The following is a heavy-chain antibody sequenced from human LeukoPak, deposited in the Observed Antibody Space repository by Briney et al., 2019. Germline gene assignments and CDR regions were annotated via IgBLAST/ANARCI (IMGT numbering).Heavy chain of an antibody. CDR1: GFTFSSYA. J-gene: IGHJ6*03. Sequence: PGRSLRLSCAASGFTFSSYAMHWVRQAPGKGLEWVAVISYDGSNKYYADSVKGRLTISRDNSKNTLYLQMNSLRAEDTAVYYCARERQETYYDFWSGHGRGGHMDVWGKRTTVTVSS. V-gene: IGHV3-30-3*01. CDR2: ISYDGSNK. D-gene: IGHD3-3*01. CDR3: ARERQETYYDFWSGHGRGGHMDV.